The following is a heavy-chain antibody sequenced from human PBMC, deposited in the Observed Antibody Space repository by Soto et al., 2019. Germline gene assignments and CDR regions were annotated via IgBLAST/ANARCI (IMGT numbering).Heavy chain of an antibody. CDR1: GGTFSSYA. CDR3: ARDTAMVLPSYYYGMAV. D-gene: IGHD5-18*01. J-gene: IGHJ6*02. V-gene: IGHV1-69*13. Sequence: GASVKVSCKASGGTFSSYAISWVRQAPGQGLEWMGGIIPIFGTANYAQKFQGRVTITADESTSTAYMELSSLRSEDTAVYYCARDTAMVLPSYYYGMAVWGQGTTVTVSS. CDR2: IIPIFGTA.